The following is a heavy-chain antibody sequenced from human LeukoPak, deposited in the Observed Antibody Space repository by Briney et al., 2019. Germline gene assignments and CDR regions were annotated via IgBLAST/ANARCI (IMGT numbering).Heavy chain of an antibody. CDR3: ARVCYYDSSGYCY. Sequence: PSQTLSLTCTVSGGSISSGGYYWSWIRQHPGKGLEWNGYIYYSGSTYYNPSLKSRVTISVDTSKNQFSLKLSSVTAADTAVYYCARVCYYDSSGYCYWGQGTLVTVSS. D-gene: IGHD3-22*01. CDR2: IYYSGST. CDR1: GGSISSGGYY. J-gene: IGHJ4*02. V-gene: IGHV4-31*03.